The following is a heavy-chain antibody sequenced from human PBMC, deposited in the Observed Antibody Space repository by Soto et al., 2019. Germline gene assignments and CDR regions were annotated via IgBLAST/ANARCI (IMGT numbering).Heavy chain of an antibody. J-gene: IGHJ6*02. CDR3: ARSEWELNYYYGMDV. CDR2: INHSGST. D-gene: IGHD3-10*01. CDR1: GGSLSGDY. V-gene: IGHV4-34*01. Sequence: SETLSPTCAVYGGSLSGDYWSWIRQPPGKGLEWIGEINHSGSTNYNPSLKSRVTISVDTSKNQFSLKLSSVTAADTAVYYCARSEWELNYYYGMDVWGQGTTVT.